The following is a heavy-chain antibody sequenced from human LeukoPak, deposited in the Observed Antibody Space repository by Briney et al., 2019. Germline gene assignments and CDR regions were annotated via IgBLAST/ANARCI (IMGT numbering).Heavy chain of an antibody. CDR1: GFTFSSYS. CDR3: ARDGYATGSHDY. CDR2: IQQDGSHK. Sequence: PGGSLRLSCAASGFTFSSYSMNWVRQAPGKGLEWVANIQQDGSHKHYVDSVKGRFTISRDNAKNSLYLQMNSLRAEDTAVYFCARDGYATGSHDYWGQGALVTVSS. V-gene: IGHV3-7*04. D-gene: IGHD3-10*01. J-gene: IGHJ4*02.